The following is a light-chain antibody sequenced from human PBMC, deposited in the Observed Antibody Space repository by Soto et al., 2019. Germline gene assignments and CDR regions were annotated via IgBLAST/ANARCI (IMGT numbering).Light chain of an antibody. CDR2: GAS. V-gene: IGKV3-20*01. CDR3: QKYGSSPRT. CDR1: QSVSSSY. J-gene: IGKJ1*01. Sequence: EIVMLQSPAPMSVSPGESTPLSCRVSQSVSSSYLAWYQQKPGQAPRLLIYGASSRAAGIPDRFSGSGSGTDFTLTISRLEPEDFAVYYCQKYGSSPRTVGKGTKVDIK.